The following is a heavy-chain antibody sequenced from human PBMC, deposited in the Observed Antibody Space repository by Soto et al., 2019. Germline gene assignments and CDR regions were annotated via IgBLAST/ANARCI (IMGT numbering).Heavy chain of an antibody. Sequence: GGSLRLSCAASGFTFSSYGMHWVRQAPGKGLEWVAVIWYDGSNKYYADSVKGRFTISRDNSKNTLYLQMNSLRAEDTAVYYCARGGVYGDYVFDYWGQGTLVTVSS. CDR2: IWYDGSNK. CDR1: GFTFSSYG. D-gene: IGHD4-17*01. V-gene: IGHV3-33*01. CDR3: ARGGVYGDYVFDY. J-gene: IGHJ4*02.